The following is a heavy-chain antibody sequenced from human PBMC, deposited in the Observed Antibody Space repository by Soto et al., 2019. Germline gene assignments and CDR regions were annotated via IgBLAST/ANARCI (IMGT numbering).Heavy chain of an antibody. Sequence: ASVKVSCKASGGTFSSYAISWVRQAPGQGLEWMGGIIPIFGTANYAEKFQGRVTMTGDESTSTAYMELSRLRSEDTAVYYCATSSPDGYRARFDYWGQGTMVTVSS. CDR1: GGTFSSYA. CDR3: ATSSPDGYRARFDY. J-gene: IGHJ4*02. CDR2: IIPIFGTA. V-gene: IGHV1-69*13. D-gene: IGHD5-12*01.